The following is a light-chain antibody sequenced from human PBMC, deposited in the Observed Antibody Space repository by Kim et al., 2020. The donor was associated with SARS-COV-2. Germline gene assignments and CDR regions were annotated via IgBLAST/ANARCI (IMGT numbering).Light chain of an antibody. CDR3: QSTDSSDTYVV. Sequence: SYELTQPPSVSVSPGQTARITCSGDALPKQYAYWYQQQPGQAPVLVIYKDSERPSGIPERFSGSSSGTTVTLTISGVQAEDEADYYCQSTDSSDTYVVFGGGTQLTVL. CDR2: KDS. V-gene: IGLV3-25*03. CDR1: ALPKQY. J-gene: IGLJ2*01.